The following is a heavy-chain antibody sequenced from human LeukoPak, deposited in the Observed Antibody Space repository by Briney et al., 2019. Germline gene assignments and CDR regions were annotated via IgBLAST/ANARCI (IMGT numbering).Heavy chain of an antibody. CDR1: GYTFTSYY. V-gene: IGHV1-46*01. CDR2: INPSGGST. CDR3: ARGLGYSGSLNWFDP. D-gene: IGHD1-26*01. Sequence: ASVKVSCKASGYTFTSYYMHRVRQTPGQGLEWMGIINPSGGSTSYAQKFQGRVTMTRDTSTSTVYMELSSLRSEDTAVYYCARGLGYSGSLNWFDPWGQGTLVTVSS. J-gene: IGHJ5*02.